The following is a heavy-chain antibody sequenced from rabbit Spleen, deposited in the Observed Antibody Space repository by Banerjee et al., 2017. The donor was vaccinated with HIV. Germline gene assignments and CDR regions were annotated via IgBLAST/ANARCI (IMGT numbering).Heavy chain of an antibody. CDR2: IDPVFGIT. J-gene: IGHJ4*01. V-gene: IGHV1S39*01. D-gene: IGHD6-1*01. CDR3: ASDTDYGGYGYGFFNL. Sequence: QEQLKESGGGLVQPGGSLKLSCKASGFTLSSYYMNWVRQAPGKGLEWIGYIDPVFGITYYASWVNGRFSISRTSSTTVTLQMTSLTAADTATYFCASDTDYGGYGYGFFNLWGQGTLVTVS. CDR1: GFTLSSYYM.